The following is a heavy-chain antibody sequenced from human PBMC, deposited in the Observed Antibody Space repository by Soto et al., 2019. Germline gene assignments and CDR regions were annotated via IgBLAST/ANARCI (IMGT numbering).Heavy chain of an antibody. Sequence: VGSLRLSCVASGFIVSSNYMSWVRQAPGKGLEWVSVIYSGGNTYYAESVKGRFTISRDNSKNTLYLQMNSLTVEDTAVYYCARDDYGLDVWGQETTVTVSS. J-gene: IGHJ6*02. CDR2: IYSGGNT. CDR1: GFIVSSNY. CDR3: ARDDYGLDV. V-gene: IGHV3-53*01.